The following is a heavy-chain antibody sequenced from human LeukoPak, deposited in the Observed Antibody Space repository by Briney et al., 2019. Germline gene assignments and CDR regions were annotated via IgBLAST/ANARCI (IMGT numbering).Heavy chain of an antibody. J-gene: IGHJ6*03. D-gene: IGHD2-2*01. CDR1: GGTFSSYA. V-gene: IGHV1-69*05. CDR3: ARSDCSSTSCFPCYYYYMDV. Sequence: GASVKVSCKASGGTFSSYAISWVRQAPGQGLEWMGGIIPTFGTANYAQKFQGRVTITTDESTSTAYMELSSLRSEDTAVYYCARSDCSSTSCFPCYYYYMDVWGKGTTVTVSS. CDR2: IIPTFGTA.